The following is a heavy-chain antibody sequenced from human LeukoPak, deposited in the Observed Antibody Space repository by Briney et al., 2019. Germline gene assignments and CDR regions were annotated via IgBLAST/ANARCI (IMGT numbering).Heavy chain of an antibody. Sequence: SETLSLTCTVSGGSISSYYWSWIRQPAGKGLEWIGRIYTSGSTNYNPSLKSRVTMSVDTSKNQFSLKLSSVTAADTAFYYCASQGHHGKIVGTTLSYFYMDVWAKGPRSPSP. CDR3: ASQGHHGKIVGTTLSYFYMDV. J-gene: IGHJ6*03. D-gene: IGHD1-26*01. CDR2: IYTSGST. CDR1: GGSISSYY. V-gene: IGHV4-4*07.